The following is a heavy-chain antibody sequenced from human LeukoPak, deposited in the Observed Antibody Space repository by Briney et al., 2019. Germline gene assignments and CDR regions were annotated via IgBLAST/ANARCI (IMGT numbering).Heavy chain of an antibody. CDR2: IYYSGST. D-gene: IGHD6-19*01. CDR1: GGSISSYY. Sequence: PSETLPLTCTVSGGSISSYYWSWIRQPPGKGLEWIGYIYYSGSTNYNPSLKSRVTISVDTSKNQFSLKLSSVTAADTAVYYCARVSYSSGWDQNDAFDIWGQGTMVTVSS. CDR3: ARVSYSSGWDQNDAFDI. V-gene: IGHV4-59*01. J-gene: IGHJ3*02.